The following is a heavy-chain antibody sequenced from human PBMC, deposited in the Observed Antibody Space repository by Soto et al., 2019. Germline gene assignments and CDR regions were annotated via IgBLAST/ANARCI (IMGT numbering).Heavy chain of an antibody. V-gene: IGHV3-74*01. Sequence: GGSLRLSCAASGFTFSSYWMHWVRQAPGKGLVWVSRINSDGSSTSYADSVKGRFTISRDNAKNTLYLQMNSLRAEDTAVYYCARDGPDSSGYDRPPRDYWGQGTLVTVSS. CDR1: GFTFSSYW. CDR2: INSDGSST. J-gene: IGHJ4*02. D-gene: IGHD3-22*01. CDR3: ARDGPDSSGYDRPPRDY.